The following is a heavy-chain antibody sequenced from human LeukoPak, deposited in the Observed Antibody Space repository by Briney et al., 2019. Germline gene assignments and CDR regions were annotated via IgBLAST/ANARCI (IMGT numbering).Heavy chain of an antibody. CDR3: AKKTGYSSGWYLES. D-gene: IGHD6-19*01. J-gene: IGHJ4*02. V-gene: IGHV3-23*01. Sequence: GGSLRLSCAASGFTFSSYAMSWVRQAPGKGLEWVSAMSGSGGSTYYADSVKGRFTISRDNSKNTLYLQMNSLRAEDTAVYYCAKKTGYSSGWYLESWGQGTLVTVSS. CDR2: MSGSGGST. CDR1: GFTFSSYA.